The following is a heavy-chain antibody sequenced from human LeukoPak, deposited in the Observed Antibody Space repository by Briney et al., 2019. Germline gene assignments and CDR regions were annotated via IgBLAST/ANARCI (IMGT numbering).Heavy chain of an antibody. J-gene: IGHJ3*01. D-gene: IGHD3-10*01. CDR1: GGPISSGDYY. V-gene: IGHV4-30-4*01. CDR3: ARVVTMLRGHAFDV. Sequence: SETLSLTCTVSGGPISSGDYYWSWIRQPPGQGLEWIGYIYYSGITYFNPSLKSRVTISVDTSKNQFSLNLSSVTAADTAVYYCARVVTMLRGHAFDVWGQGTMVTVSS. CDR2: IYYSGIT.